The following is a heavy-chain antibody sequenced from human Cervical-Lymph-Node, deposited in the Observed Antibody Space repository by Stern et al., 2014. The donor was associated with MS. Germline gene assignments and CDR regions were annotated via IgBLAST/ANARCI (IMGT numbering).Heavy chain of an antibody. CDR2: IRVYNGKT. Sequence: QVQLGQSGAEVKKPGASVRVSCKASGYTFTAYAITWVRQAPGQGLEWMGWIRVYNGKTNYAQKMQGRVTMTTDTSTSTAYMDLRSLISDDTAVYYCARGPYSSSWYPDYFDCWGQGTLVTVSS. V-gene: IGHV1-18*01. D-gene: IGHD6-13*01. CDR3: ARGPYSSSWYPDYFDC. J-gene: IGHJ4*02. CDR1: GYTFTAYA.